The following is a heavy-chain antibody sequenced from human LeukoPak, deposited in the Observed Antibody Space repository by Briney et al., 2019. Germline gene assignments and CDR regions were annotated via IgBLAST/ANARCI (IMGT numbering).Heavy chain of an antibody. D-gene: IGHD3-22*01. CDR1: GGSFSGYY. J-gene: IGHJ6*02. Sequence: PSETLSLTCAVYGGSFSGYYWSWIRQPPGKGLEWIGEINHSGSANYNPSLKSRVTISVDTSKNQFSLKLSSVTAADTAVYYCARGRRYYDSSGYTYHYYYYGMDVWGQGTTVTVSS. CDR2: INHSGSA. CDR3: ARGRRYYDSSGYTYHYYYYGMDV. V-gene: IGHV4-34*01.